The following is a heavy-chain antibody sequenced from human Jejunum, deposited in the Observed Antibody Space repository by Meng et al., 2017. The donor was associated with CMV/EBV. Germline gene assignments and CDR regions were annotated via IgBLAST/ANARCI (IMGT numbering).Heavy chain of an antibody. CDR3: TKGGFDS. V-gene: IGHV3-30*02. CDR1: GFPLKSYD. J-gene: IGHJ4*02. CDR2: IRHDGSED. D-gene: IGHD5-12*01. Sequence: VEVVECGVDVGQPGCSLRLFCVTFGFPLKSYDMHWVRQAPGKGLDWVTCIRHDGSEDFYVDSVKCRFTISRENSKNTLYLQMNSLRVDDSAIYYCTKGGFDSWGQGTLVTVSS.